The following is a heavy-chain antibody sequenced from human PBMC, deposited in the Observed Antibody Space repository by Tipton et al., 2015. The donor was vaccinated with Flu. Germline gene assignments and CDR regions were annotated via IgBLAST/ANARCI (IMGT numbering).Heavy chain of an antibody. J-gene: IGHJ3*02. CDR3: ARLSLSFNAFDT. V-gene: IGHV4-39*07. CDR2: VYYTGGT. CDR1: GGSIGVTTYY. D-gene: IGHD2/OR15-2a*01. Sequence: TLSLTCTVSGGSIGVTTYYWGWIRQPPGKGLEYIGSVYYTGGTYFNPSLKSRVTVSIDTSKKQFSLKLNSVTAADTAVYYCARLSLSFNAFDTWGQGTTVIVSS.